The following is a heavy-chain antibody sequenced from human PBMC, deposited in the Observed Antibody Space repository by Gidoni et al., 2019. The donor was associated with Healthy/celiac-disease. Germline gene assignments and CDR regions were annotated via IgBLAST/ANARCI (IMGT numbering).Heavy chain of an antibody. CDR2: IYTSGST. CDR3: ATGGGQLAPFLY. D-gene: IGHD6-6*01. J-gene: IGHJ4*02. CDR1: GDSISSGTYS. V-gene: IGHV4-61*02. Sequence: QVQLQESGPGLVKPSQTLSLTCSVSGDSISSGTYSWTWIRQPAGKGLEWIGRIYTSGSTNYNPSLKGRVTMSVDTSKNQFSLKMSSVTSADTAVYYCATGGGQLAPFLYWGQGTLVTVS.